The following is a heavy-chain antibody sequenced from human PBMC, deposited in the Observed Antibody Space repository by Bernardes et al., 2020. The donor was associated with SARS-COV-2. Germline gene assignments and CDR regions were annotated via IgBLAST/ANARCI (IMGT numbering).Heavy chain of an antibody. J-gene: IGHJ4*02. Sequence: SETLSLTCTVSGGSISSYYWSWIRQPTGKGLEWIGRIYTSGSTNYNPSLKSRVTMSVDTSKNQFALKLSSVTASDTAVYYGARDSITMIAQWGQGTLVTVSS. CDR3: ARDSITMIAQ. CDR1: GGSISSYY. V-gene: IGHV4-4*07. CDR2: IYTSGST. D-gene: IGHD3-22*01.